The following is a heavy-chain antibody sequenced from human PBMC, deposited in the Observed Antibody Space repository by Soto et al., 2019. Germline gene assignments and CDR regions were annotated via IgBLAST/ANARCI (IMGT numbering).Heavy chain of an antibody. Sequence: VQLVESGGGVVQPGRSLRLSCAASGFTFSNYAMHWVRQAPGKGLEWVAVISYDGSSKYFADSVKGRFTISRDNSKNTLYLQMNSQRAEDTAVYYCARDVACSSISSYTRNYYYYGMDVWGQGTTVTVSS. CDR3: ARDVACSSISSYTRNYYYYGMDV. CDR2: ISYDGSSK. CDR1: GFTFSNYA. J-gene: IGHJ6*02. D-gene: IGHD2-2*02. V-gene: IGHV3-30-3*01.